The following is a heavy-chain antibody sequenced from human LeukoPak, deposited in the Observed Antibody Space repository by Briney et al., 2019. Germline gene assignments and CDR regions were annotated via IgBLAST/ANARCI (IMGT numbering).Heavy chain of an antibody. CDR1: GGSISSGGYY. Sequence: SETLSLTCTVSGGSISSGGYYWSWIRQPPGKGLEWIGYIYYSGSTYYNPSLKSRVTISVDTSKNQFSLKLSSVTAADTAVYYCARVYHDILTGDPHDAFDIWGQGTMVTVSS. J-gene: IGHJ3*02. CDR2: IYYSGST. CDR3: ARVYHDILTGDPHDAFDI. V-gene: IGHV4-30-4*01. D-gene: IGHD3-9*01.